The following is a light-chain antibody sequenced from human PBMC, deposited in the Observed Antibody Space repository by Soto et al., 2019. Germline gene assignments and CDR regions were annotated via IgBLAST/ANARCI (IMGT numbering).Light chain of an antibody. CDR1: QSLKTNF. CDR2: GIF. V-gene: IGKV3-20*01. J-gene: IGKJ2*01. CDR3: QHYDGSPRT. Sequence: TVLTQSPGTVFLSPGERATLYCRTSQSLKTNFLAWYQQRPGQAPRLLIYGIFNRAAGVPGRFSGSGSGTDFTLTINGLEPEDSAVYYCQHYDGSPRTFGLGTEVEVK.